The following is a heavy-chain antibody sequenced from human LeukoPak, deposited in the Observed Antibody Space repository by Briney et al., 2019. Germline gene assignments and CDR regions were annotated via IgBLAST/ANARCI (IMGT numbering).Heavy chain of an antibody. Sequence: ASVKVSCKASGYTFTGYYMHWVRQAPGQGLEWMGWINPNSGGTNYAQKFQGRVTMTRDTSISTAYMELSRLRSDDTAVYYCARLSWAQGVILANPLDYWGQGTLVTVSS. CDR1: GYTFTGYY. CDR2: INPNSGGT. V-gene: IGHV1-2*02. D-gene: IGHD3-10*01. J-gene: IGHJ4*02. CDR3: ARLSWAQGVILANPLDY.